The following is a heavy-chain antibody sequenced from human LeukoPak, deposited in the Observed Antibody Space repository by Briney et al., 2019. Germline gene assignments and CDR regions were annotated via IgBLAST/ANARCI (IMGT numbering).Heavy chain of an antibody. Sequence: GGSLRLSCAASGFPFTSYAMSWVRQAPGKGLEWLSIISGSGGSTYYAESVQGRFTVSGDTSMNTLFLQMNSLRGEDTAVYYCAKGTSHSLVLGVLGNWGQGTLVTVSS. CDR3: AKGTSHSLVLGVLGN. CDR2: ISGSGGST. J-gene: IGHJ4*02. V-gene: IGHV3-23*01. CDR1: GFPFTSYA. D-gene: IGHD3-10*01.